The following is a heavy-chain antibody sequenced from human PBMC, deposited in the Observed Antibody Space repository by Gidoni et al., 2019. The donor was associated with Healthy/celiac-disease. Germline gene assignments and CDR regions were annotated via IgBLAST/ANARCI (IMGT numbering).Heavy chain of an antibody. Sequence: QLQLQESGPGLVKPSATLYLTCTVSGGSISSSSYYWGWIRQPPGKGLEWIGSIYYSGSTYYNPSLKSRVTISVDTSKNQFSLKLSAVTAADTAVYYCATCADYSGAFDIWGQGTMVTVSS. CDR1: GGSISSSSYY. CDR2: IYYSGST. D-gene: IGHD4-4*01. CDR3: ATCADYSGAFDI. V-gene: IGHV4-39*01. J-gene: IGHJ3*02.